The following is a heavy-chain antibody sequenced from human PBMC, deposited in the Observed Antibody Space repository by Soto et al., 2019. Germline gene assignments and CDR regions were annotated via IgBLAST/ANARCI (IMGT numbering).Heavy chain of an antibody. CDR3: AREHSSSWRFDY. V-gene: IGHV1-8*01. CDR2: MNPNSGNT. J-gene: IGHJ4*02. CDR1: GYTFTSYD. Sequence: ASVKVSCKASGYTFTSYDINWVRQATGQGLEWMGWMNPNSGNTGYAQKFQGRVTMTRNTSISTAYMELSSLRSEDTAVYYCAREHSSSWRFDYWGQGPLVTVS. D-gene: IGHD6-13*01.